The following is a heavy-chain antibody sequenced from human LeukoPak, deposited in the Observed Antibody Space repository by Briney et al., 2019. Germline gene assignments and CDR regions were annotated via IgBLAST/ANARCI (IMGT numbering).Heavy chain of an antibody. CDR3: ARSPPSSYCTSTSCYPRHFDY. V-gene: IGHV5-51*01. CDR2: IYPGDSDT. CDR1: GYSFTTYW. D-gene: IGHD2-2*01. J-gene: IGHJ4*02. Sequence: GESLKISCKGSGYSFTTYWIGWVRQMPGKGLEWMGIIYPGDSDTRYSPSFQGQVTISADKSINTAYLQWSSLKASDTATYYCARSPPSSYCTSTSCYPRHFDYWGQGTLVTVSS.